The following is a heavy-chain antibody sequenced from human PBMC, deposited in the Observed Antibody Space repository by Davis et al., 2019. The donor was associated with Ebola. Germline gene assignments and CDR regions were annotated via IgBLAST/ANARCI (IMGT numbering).Heavy chain of an antibody. J-gene: IGHJ5*02. CDR1: GGSFSGYY. V-gene: IGHV4-34*01. Sequence: MPSETLSLTCAVYGGSFSGYYWSWIRQPPGKGLEWIGEISHSGSTSYNPSLKSRVTISVDTSKNQFSLKLSSVTAADTAVYYCARAYSGSYARFDPWGQGTLVTVSS. CDR3: ARAYSGSYARFDP. D-gene: IGHD1-26*01. CDR2: ISHSGST.